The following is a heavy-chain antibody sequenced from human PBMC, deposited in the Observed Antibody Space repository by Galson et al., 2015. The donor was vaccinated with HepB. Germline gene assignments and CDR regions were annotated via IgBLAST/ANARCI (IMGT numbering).Heavy chain of an antibody. V-gene: IGHV3-7*01. J-gene: IGHJ6*02. Sequence: SLRLSCAASGLSISNDWMNGVRQAPGKGVEWVANIKEDGSDRYYVDSVKGRFTISRDNAKNSLYLQMHSLRAEDTAVYYCATSGPRTIYGMDVWGQGTTVTVSS. D-gene: IGHD3-10*01. CDR1: GLSISNDW. CDR3: ATSGPRTIYGMDV. CDR2: IKEDGSDR.